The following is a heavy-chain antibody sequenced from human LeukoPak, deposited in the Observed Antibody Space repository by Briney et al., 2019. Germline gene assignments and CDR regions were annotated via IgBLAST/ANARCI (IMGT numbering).Heavy chain of an antibody. Sequence: PGGSLRLSCAASGFTFSSYEMNWVRQAPGKGLEWISYISSSGNTIYYADSVKGRFTISRDNAKNSLYLQMNSLRAEDTAFYYCAPRTQYYDFLTPRGGQGTLVTVSS. CDR3: APRTQYYDFLTPR. CDR1: GFTFSSYE. CDR2: ISSSGNTI. D-gene: IGHD3-9*01. V-gene: IGHV3-48*03. J-gene: IGHJ4*02.